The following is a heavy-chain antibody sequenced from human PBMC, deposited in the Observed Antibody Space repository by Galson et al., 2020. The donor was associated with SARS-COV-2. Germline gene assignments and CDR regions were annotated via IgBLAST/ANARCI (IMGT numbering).Heavy chain of an antibody. V-gene: IGHV1-2*04. D-gene: IGHD6-19*01. CDR1: GYTFTGYY. CDR3: ARDEAATVAGTMSALYS. J-gene: IGHJ4*02. CDR2: INPNSGGT. Sequence: ASVKVSCKASGYTFTGYYMHWVRQAPGQGLEWMGWINPNSGGTNYAQKFQGWVTMTRDTSISTAYMELSRLRSDDTAVYYCARDEAATVAGTMSALYSWGQGTLVTVPS.